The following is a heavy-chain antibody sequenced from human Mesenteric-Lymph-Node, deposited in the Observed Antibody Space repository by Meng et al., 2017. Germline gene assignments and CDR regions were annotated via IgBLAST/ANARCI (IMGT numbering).Heavy chain of an antibody. V-gene: IGHV3-23*01. CDR2: ITSDGSFT. Sequence: GSLRLSCAASGFTWSNCAMSWVRQAPGQGLEWVSTITSDGSFTNYAGSVKGRFTISRDISKNSLYLQMHSLRAEDTAVYYCAKKTAGSGYQPFDSWGQGTLVTVSS. CDR3: AKKTAGSGYQPFDS. D-gene: IGHD3-22*01. J-gene: IGHJ4*02. CDR1: GFTWSNCA.